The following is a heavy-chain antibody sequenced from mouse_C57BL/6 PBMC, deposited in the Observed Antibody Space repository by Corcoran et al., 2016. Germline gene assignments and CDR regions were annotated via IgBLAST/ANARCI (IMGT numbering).Heavy chain of an antibody. CDR3: ARGNLLRYFDV. V-gene: IGHV1-19*01. Sequence: EVQLQQSGPVLVKPGATVKMSCKASGYTFTDYYMNWVKQSHGKSLEWIGVINPYNGGTSYNQKFKGKATLTVDKSSSTAYMELNSLTSEDSAVYYCARGNLLRYFDVWGTGTTVTVSS. D-gene: IGHD2-1*01. CDR2: INPYNGGT. CDR1: GYTFTDYY. J-gene: IGHJ1*03.